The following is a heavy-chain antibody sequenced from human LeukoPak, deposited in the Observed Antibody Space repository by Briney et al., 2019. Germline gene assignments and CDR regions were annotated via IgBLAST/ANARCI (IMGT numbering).Heavy chain of an antibody. J-gene: IGHJ4*02. Sequence: ASVKVSCKASGYTFTGYYMHWVRQASGQGLEWMGWINPNSGGTNYAQKFQGRVTMTRDTSISTAYMELSRLRSDDTAVYYCAREGGYCSSTSCYFDYWGQGTLVTVSS. CDR2: INPNSGGT. CDR1: GYTFTGYY. V-gene: IGHV1-2*02. CDR3: AREGGYCSSTSCYFDY. D-gene: IGHD2-2*01.